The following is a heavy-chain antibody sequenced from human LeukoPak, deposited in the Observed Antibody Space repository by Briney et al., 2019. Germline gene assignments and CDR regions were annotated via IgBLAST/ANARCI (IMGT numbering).Heavy chain of an antibody. CDR3: ARGAWGSHDY. D-gene: IGHD7-27*01. V-gene: IGHV3-74*01. CDR1: AFTFSNIW. CDR2: LNSDGGST. J-gene: IGHJ4*02. Sequence: GGSLTLNCAASAFTFSNIWMHRLRQAPGKGLVWVSRLNSDGGSTTYADSVKGRFSISRDNAKNTLYRQMNTLRAEDTAVYYCARGAWGSHDYWGQGTLVTVSS.